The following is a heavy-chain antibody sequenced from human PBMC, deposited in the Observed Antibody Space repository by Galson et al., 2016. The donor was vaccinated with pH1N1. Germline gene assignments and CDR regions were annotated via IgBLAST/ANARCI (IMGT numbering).Heavy chain of an antibody. CDR3: ARGFIDYDFWSGYEAHAAFDI. J-gene: IGHJ3*02. Sequence: CAISGDSVSSHSATWNWIRQSPSRGLEWLGRTYNRSKWYNDYAESVKSRIIISPDTSKNQLSLQLNSVTPADTAVYYCARGFIDYDFWSGYEAHAAFDIRGQGTMVMVSS. D-gene: IGHD3-3*01. V-gene: IGHV6-1*01. CDR2: TYNRSKWYN. CDR1: GDSVSSHSAT.